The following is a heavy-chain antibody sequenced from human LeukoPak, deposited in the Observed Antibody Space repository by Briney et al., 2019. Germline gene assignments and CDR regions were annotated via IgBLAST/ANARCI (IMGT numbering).Heavy chain of an antibody. CDR2: ISSSGSTM. Sequence: GGSLRLSCAASGFTFSDYYMSWIRQAPGKGLEWVSYISSSGSTMYYADSVKGRFTISRDNAKNSLYLQMNSLRAEDTAVYYCARNPDSSSWYSRFDPWGQGTLVTVSS. V-gene: IGHV3-11*04. CDR1: GFTFSDYY. D-gene: IGHD6-13*01. J-gene: IGHJ5*02. CDR3: ARNPDSSSWYSRFDP.